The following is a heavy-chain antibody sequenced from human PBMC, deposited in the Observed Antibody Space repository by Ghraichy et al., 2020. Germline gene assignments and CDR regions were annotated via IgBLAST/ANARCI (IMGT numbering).Heavy chain of an antibody. CDR3: TRFAEMATFIDY. V-gene: IGHV3-49*04. Sequence: QTLSLTCTASGFTFGDYAMSWVRQAPGKGLEWVGFIRSKAYGGTTEYAASVKGRFTISRDDSKSIAYLQMNSLKTEDTAVYYCTRFAEMATFIDYWGQGTLVTVSS. J-gene: IGHJ4*02. CDR1: GFTFGDYA. CDR2: IRSKAYGGTT. D-gene: IGHD5-24*01.